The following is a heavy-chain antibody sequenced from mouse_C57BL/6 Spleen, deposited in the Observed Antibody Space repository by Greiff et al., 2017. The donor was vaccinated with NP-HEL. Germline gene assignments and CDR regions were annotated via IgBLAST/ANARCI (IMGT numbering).Heavy chain of an antibody. V-gene: IGHV5-9*01. CDR3: ERHVLRSWYFDV. CDR2: ISGGGGNT. D-gene: IGHD1-1*01. Sequence: EVQLVQSGGGLVKPGGSLKLSCAASGFTFSSYTMSWVRQTPEKRLEWVATISGGGGNTYYPDSVKGRFTISRDNAKNTLYLQMSSLRSEDSALYYGERHVLRSWYFDVWGTGTTVTVSS. CDR1: GFTFSSYT. J-gene: IGHJ1*03.